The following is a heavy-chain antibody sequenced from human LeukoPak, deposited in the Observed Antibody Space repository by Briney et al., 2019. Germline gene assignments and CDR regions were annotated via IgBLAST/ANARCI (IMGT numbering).Heavy chain of an antibody. CDR3: ARESGYYYDTSGYTFDY. J-gene: IGHJ4*02. V-gene: IGHV4-4*07. CDR1: DGSSKNYY. Sequence: PLETLSLTCTVSDGSSKNYYWSWIRQSAGKGLEWIGRIYTSGSTNYNPSLKSRFSMSVDTSNNQFSLRLRSVTVADTAVYYCARESGYYYDTSGYTFDYWGQGILVTVSS. D-gene: IGHD3-22*01. CDR2: IYTSGST.